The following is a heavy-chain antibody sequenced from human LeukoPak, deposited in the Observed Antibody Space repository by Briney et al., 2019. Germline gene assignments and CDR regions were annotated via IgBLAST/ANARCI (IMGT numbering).Heavy chain of an antibody. V-gene: IGHV3-11*04. CDR1: GFTFSDYY. D-gene: IGHD6-13*01. CDR2: ISSSGSTI. Sequence: GGSLRLSCAASGFTFSDYYMSWIRQAPGKGLEWVSYISSSGSTIYYGDSVKGRFTISRDNGKNSLYLQMNSLRAEDTAVYYCASVLYRLAAAATFDYWGQGTLVTVSS. J-gene: IGHJ4*02. CDR3: ASVLYRLAAAATFDY.